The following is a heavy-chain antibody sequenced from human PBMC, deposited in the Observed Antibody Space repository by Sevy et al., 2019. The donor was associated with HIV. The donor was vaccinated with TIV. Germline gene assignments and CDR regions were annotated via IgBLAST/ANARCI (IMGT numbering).Heavy chain of an antibody. CDR1: GFTFSANW. V-gene: IGHV3-7*01. CDR2: IKGDGSDK. CDR3: AHETFGRFES. Sequence: GGSLRLSCAASGFTFSANWMNWVRQAPGKGLEWVANIKGDGSDKHYVDSVEGRFTISRDNAKNLLYLQMNSQRVGDTAVYYCAHETFGRFESWGQGTLVTVSS. J-gene: IGHJ4*02. D-gene: IGHD3-16*01.